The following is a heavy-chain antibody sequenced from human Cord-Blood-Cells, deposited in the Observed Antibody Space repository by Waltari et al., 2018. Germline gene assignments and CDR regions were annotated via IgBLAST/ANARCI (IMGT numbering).Heavy chain of an antibody. J-gene: IGHJ4*02. CDR3: ARDRDSSSWYDY. CDR2: IYSGGST. V-gene: IGHV3-53*01. CDR1: GFTVSSNY. D-gene: IGHD6-13*01. Sequence: EVQLVESGGGLIQPGGSLRLSCAASGFTVSSNYMSWVRQAPGKGLGGVSVIYSGGSTYYADSVKGRFTISRDNSKNTLYLQMNSLRAEDTAVYYCARDRDSSSWYDYWGQGTLVTVSS.